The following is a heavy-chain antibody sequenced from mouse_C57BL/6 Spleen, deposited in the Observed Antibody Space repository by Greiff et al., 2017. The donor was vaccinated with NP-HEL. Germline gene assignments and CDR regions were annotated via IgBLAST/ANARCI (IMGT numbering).Heavy chain of an antibody. V-gene: IGHV5-6*01. D-gene: IGHD3-3*01. J-gene: IGHJ2*01. Sequence: EVMLVESGGDLVKPGGSLKLSCAASGFTFSSYGMSWVRQTPAQRLEWVATISSGGSYTYYPDSVKGRFTISRDNAKNTLYLQMSSLKSEDTARYYGARHPRGPFDYWGQGTTLTVSS. CDR2: ISSGGSYT. CDR3: ARHPRGPFDY. CDR1: GFTFSSYG.